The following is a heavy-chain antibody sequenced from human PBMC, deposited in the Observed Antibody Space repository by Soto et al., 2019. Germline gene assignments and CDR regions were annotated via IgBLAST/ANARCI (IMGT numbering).Heavy chain of an antibody. J-gene: IGHJ4*02. Sequence: GGSLRLSCAASGFTFSDYYMSWIRQAPGKGLEWISYISSSGSNIYHADSVKGRFTISRDNAKNSLYLQMSSLRPEDTAIYYCARDCGTSCDFWGQGTLVTVSS. CDR2: ISSSGSNI. D-gene: IGHD2-2*01. CDR3: ARDCGTSCDF. CDR1: GFTFSDYY. V-gene: IGHV3-11*01.